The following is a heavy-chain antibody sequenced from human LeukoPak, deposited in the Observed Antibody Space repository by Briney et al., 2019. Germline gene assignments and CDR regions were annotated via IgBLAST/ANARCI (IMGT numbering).Heavy chain of an antibody. V-gene: IGHV3-7*01. CDR3: ARYSTSPTNFDY. CDR1: GFILSSYW. J-gene: IGHJ4*02. CDR2: IKQDGGEK. D-gene: IGHD2-2*01. Sequence: PGGSLRLSCVASGFILSSYWMSWIRQAPGKGLEWVANIKQDGGEKYYVDSVKGRFTVSRDNAKNLLHLQMNSLRAEDTAVYYCARYSTSPTNFDYWGQGTLVTVSS.